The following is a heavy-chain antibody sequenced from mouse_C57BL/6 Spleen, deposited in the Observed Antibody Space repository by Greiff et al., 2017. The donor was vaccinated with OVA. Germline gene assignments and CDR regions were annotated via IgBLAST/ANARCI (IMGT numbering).Heavy chain of an antibody. V-gene: IGHV1-55*01. J-gene: IGHJ4*01. CDR3: AREKDDYDGNTYAMDY. CDR2: IYPGSGST. CDR1: GYTFTSYW. D-gene: IGHD2-4*01. Sequence: QVQLQQSGAELVKPGASVKMSCKASGYTFTSYWITWVKQRPGQGLEWIGDIYPGSGSTNYNEKFKSKATLTVDTSSSTAYMQLSSLTSEDSAVYYCAREKDDYDGNTYAMDYWGQGTSVTVSS.